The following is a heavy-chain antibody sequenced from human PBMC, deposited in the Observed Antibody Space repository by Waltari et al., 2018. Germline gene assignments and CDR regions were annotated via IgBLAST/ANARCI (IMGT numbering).Heavy chain of an antibody. J-gene: IGHJ6*02. D-gene: IGHD3-16*01. Sequence: QVQLQESGPRLVEPSETVSLTCTVSSASVRSPDYDWTWIRPPPGKGREWLASIFYSGTANSNPSRQNLVTISIDTAKNQCSLTLLSVSPADTAVYYCARDMIYGRDNHFGLGVWGQGTTVTVSS. CDR3: ARDMIYGRDNHFGLGV. CDR2: IFYSGTA. CDR1: SASVRSPDYD. V-gene: IGHV4-61*08.